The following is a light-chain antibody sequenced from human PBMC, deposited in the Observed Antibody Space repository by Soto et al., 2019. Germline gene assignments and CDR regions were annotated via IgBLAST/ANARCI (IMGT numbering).Light chain of an antibody. V-gene: IGKV3-15*01. J-gene: IGKJ2*01. CDR3: QQYNNWPPYT. Sequence: EIVMTQSPATLSVSPGERATLSCRASQSVSGNLAWYQQKPGQAPRLLIYGASTRATGIPARFSGSGSGTEFTLTISSLQYEDFAVYYCQQYNNWPPYTFGQGTKMQIK. CDR1: QSVSGN. CDR2: GAS.